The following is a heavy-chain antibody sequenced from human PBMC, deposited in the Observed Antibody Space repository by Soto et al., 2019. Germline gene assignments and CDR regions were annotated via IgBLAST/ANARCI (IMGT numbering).Heavy chain of an antibody. V-gene: IGHV1-69*06. J-gene: IGHJ4*02. CDR1: GGTFSSYA. CDR3: AGGGGAGGLGRKASFDY. CDR2: IIPIFGTA. D-gene: IGHD7-27*01. Sequence: QVQLVQSGAEVKKPGSSVKVSCKASGGTFSSYAISWVRQAPGQGLEWMGGIIPIFGTANYAQKFQGRVTITGDKSTSTAYMELSSLRSEDTAVYYCAGGGGAGGLGRKASFDYWGQGTLVTVSS.